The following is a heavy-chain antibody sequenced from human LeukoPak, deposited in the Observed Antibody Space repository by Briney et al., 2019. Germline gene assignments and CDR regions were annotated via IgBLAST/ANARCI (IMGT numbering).Heavy chain of an antibody. CDR3: AREGSKYYDFWSGYFQADYYYYYMDV. Sequence: GGSLRLSCAASGFTFSSYWMSWVRQAPGKGLEWVANIKQDGSEKYYVDSVKGRFTIPRDNAKNSLYLQMNSLRAEDTAVYYCAREGSKYYDFWSGYFQADYYYYYMDVWGKGTTVTVSS. CDR1: GFTFSSYW. J-gene: IGHJ6*03. CDR2: IKQDGSEK. D-gene: IGHD3-3*01. V-gene: IGHV3-7*01.